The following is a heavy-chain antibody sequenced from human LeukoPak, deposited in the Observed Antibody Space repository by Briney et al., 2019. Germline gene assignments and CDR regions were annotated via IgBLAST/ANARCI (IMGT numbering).Heavy chain of an antibody. J-gene: IGHJ4*02. D-gene: IGHD6-19*01. V-gene: IGHV4-39*01. CDR2: IYYSGST. CDR3: ARIYSSGWDFDY. Sequence: PSETLSLTCTVSGGSISSSSYYWGWIRQPPGKGLEWIGSIYYSGSTYYNPPLKSRVTISVDTSKNQFSLKLSSVTAADTAVYYCARIYSSGWDFDYWGQGTLVTVSS. CDR1: GGSISSSSYY.